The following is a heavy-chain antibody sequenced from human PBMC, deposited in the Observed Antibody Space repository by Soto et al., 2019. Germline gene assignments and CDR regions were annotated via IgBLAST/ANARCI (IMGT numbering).Heavy chain of an antibody. V-gene: IGHV1-2*04. CDR1: GYTFTCYY. CDR2: INPNSGGT. J-gene: IGHJ6*02. Sequence: ASVKVSCKASGYTFTCYYMHWVRQAPGQGLEWMGWINPNSGGTNYAQKFQGWVTMTRDTSISTAYMELSRLRPDDTAVYYCARGGKYYYGSGSYLRYYYYGMDVWGQGTTVTVSS. CDR3: ARGGKYYYGSGSYLRYYYYGMDV. D-gene: IGHD3-10*01.